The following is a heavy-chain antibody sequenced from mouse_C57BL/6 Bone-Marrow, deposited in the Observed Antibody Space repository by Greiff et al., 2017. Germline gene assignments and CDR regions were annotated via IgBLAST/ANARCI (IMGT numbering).Heavy chain of an antibody. Sequence: EVKVEESGGGLVQSGRSLRLSCATSGFTFSDFYMEWVRQAPGKGLEWIAASRNKANDYTTEYSASVKGRFIVSRDTSQSILYLQMNALRAEDTAIYYCARDAAYAMDYWGQGTSVTVSS. CDR2: SRNKANDYTT. V-gene: IGHV7-1*01. CDR1: GFTFSDFY. CDR3: ARDAAYAMDY. J-gene: IGHJ4*01.